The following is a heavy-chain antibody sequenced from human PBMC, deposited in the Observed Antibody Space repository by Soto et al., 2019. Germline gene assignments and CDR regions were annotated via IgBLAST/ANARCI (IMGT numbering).Heavy chain of an antibody. Sequence: SGTLALTCAVCGDSVSSTDNGGWIRQPPGKGLEWIGSYYLDGGTSYNPSLKSRVTISADTSKNQFSLKLTSVTAADTAVYYCARDSVYFDYCGRGTLVTVSS. CDR2: YYLDGGT. V-gene: IGHV4-38-2*01. D-gene: IGHD3-10*01. J-gene: IGHJ4*02. CDR1: GDSVSSTDN. CDR3: ARDSVYFDY.